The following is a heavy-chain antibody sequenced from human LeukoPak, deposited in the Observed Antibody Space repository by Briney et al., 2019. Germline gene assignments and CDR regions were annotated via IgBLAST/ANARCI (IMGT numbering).Heavy chain of an antibody. CDR2: IKQDGSEK. Sequence: GGSLRLSCAASGFTFSSYWMSWVRQAPGKGLEWVANIKQDGSEKYYVDSVKGRFTISGDNAKNSLYLRMNSLRAEDTAVYYCARDLGDGDYVDYWGQGTLVTVSS. CDR1: GFTFSSYW. J-gene: IGHJ4*02. V-gene: IGHV3-7*01. CDR3: ARDLGDGDYVDY. D-gene: IGHD2-21*02.